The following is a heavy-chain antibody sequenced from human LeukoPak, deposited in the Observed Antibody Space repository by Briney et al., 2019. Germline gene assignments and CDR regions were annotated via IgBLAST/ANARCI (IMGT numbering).Heavy chain of an antibody. CDR1: GYTFTGYY. D-gene: IGHD4-11*01. V-gene: IGHV1-2*02. Sequence: ASVKVSCKASGYTFTGYYIHWVRQAPGQGLEWMGWINPNSGDTNYAQKFQGRVTMTRDTSISTAYMELSRLRSDDPAVYYCARGGDSTNIDYWGQGTLVTVSS. CDR3: ARGGDSTNIDY. J-gene: IGHJ4*02. CDR2: INPNSGDT.